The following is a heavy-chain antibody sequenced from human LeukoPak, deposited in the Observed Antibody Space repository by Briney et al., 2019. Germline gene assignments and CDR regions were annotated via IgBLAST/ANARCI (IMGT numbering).Heavy chain of an antibody. CDR2: IYYSGST. V-gene: IGHV4-39*07. D-gene: IGHD2-2*01. J-gene: IGHJ5*02. Sequence: SETLSLTCTVSGGSINSGDYYWVWIRQPPGKGLEWIGSIYYSGSTSYNPSLKSRVTMTVDTSKSQFSLKLSSVTAADTAVYYCATRSSWWFDPWGQGTLVTVSS. CDR1: GGSINSGDYY. CDR3: ATRSSWWFDP.